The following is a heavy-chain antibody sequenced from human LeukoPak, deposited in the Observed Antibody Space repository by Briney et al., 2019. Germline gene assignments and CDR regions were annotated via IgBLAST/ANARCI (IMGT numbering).Heavy chain of an antibody. D-gene: IGHD3-10*01. J-gene: IGHJ6*02. CDR1: GGSISSSSYY. Sequence: SETLSLTCTVSGGSISSSSYYWGWIRQPPGKGLEWIGSIYYSGSTYYNPSLKSRVTISVDTSKNQFSLKLSSVTAADTAVYYCARDRLMVRGVVYYYGMDVWGQGTAVTVSS. V-gene: IGHV4-39*07. CDR2: IYYSGST. CDR3: ARDRLMVRGVVYYYGMDV.